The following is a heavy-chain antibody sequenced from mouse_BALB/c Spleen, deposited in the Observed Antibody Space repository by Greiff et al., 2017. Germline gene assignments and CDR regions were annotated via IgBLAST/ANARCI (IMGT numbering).Heavy chain of an antibody. CDR1: GFTFSSYA. D-gene: IGHD1-1*01. CDR2: ISSGGSYT. V-gene: IGHV5-9-4*01. Sequence: EVQRVESGGGLVKPGGSLKLSCAASGFTFSSYAMSWVRQSPEKRLEWVAEISSGGSYTYYPDTVTGRFTISRDNAKNTLYLEMSSLRSEDTAMYYCARDDYGSSYAMDYWGQGTSVTVSS. J-gene: IGHJ4*01. CDR3: ARDDYGSSYAMDY.